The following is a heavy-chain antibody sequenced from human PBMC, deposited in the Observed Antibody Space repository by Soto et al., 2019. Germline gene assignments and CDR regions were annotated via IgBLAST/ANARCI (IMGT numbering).Heavy chain of an antibody. V-gene: IGHV1-18*04. CDR1: GYSFINYG. J-gene: IGHJ5*02. D-gene: IGHD2-2*01. CDR2: ISPYNGNT. CDR3: ARQDVVVPAAIPQFDP. Sequence: QVQLVQSGAEVKKPGASVKVSCKASGYSFINYGVSWVRQAPGQGLEWMGWISPYNGNTNYAQTLQGRVTMTTDTSTSTAYMELRSLRSDDTGVYYCARQDVVVPAAIPQFDPWGQGTLVTVSS.